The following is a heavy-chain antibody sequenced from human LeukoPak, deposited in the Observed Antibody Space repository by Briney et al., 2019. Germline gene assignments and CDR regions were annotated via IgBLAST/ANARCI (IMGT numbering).Heavy chain of an antibody. V-gene: IGHV4-61*01. CDR2: IYYSGST. CDR1: GGSVSSGSYY. Sequence: SETLSLTCTVSGGSVSSGSYYWSWIRQPPGKGLEWIGYIYYSGSTNYNPSLKSRVTISVDASKNQFSLKLSSVTAADTAVYYCARESSGYYRFWGQGTLVTVSS. CDR3: ARESSGYYRF. D-gene: IGHD3-3*01. J-gene: IGHJ4*02.